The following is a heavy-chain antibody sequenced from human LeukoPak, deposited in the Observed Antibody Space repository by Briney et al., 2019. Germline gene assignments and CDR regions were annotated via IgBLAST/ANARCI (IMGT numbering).Heavy chain of an antibody. CDR1: GGSISSGDYY. J-gene: IGHJ5*02. V-gene: IGHV4-30-4*08. CDR3: ASTNCSSASCYGANWFDP. CDR2: IYYSGST. Sequence: SETLSLTCTVSGGSISSGDYYWSWIRQPPWKGLEWLGYIYYSGSTFHYNPSLKSRVNISVDTSKNQFSLRLSSVTAVDTAVYYCASTNCSSASCYGANWFDPWGQGTLVTVSS. D-gene: IGHD2-2*01.